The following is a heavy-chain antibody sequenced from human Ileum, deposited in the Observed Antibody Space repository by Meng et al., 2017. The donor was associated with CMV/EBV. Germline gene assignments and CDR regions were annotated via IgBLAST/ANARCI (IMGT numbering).Heavy chain of an antibody. J-gene: IGHJ5*02. CDR1: GDFVSSDTYH. D-gene: IGHD2-8*01. CDR2: TYSGRSN. CDR3: VTFIVGNGGRGS. V-gene: IGHV4-61*01. Sequence: SVSGDFVSSDTYHWSFIRQPPGKGLEWIGHTYSGRSNTYNPSLKSRVTISLDSSKNQFSLKLDSVTAADTAVYYCVTFIVGNGGRGSWGQGTLVTVSS.